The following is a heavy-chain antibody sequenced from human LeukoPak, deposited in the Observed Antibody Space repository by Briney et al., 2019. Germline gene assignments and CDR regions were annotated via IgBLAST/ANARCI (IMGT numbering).Heavy chain of an antibody. D-gene: IGHD2-8*02. J-gene: IGHJ4*02. CDR3: ATYRQVLLPFES. CDR2: INSDGSST. V-gene: IGHV3-74*01. CDR1: GFTFSSYW. Sequence: GGSLRLSCAASGFTFSSYWMHWVRQAPGKGLVWVSRINSDGSSTSYADSVKGRFTISRDNSKSTLSLQMNSLRAEDTAIYYCATYRQVLLPFESWGQGTLVTVSS.